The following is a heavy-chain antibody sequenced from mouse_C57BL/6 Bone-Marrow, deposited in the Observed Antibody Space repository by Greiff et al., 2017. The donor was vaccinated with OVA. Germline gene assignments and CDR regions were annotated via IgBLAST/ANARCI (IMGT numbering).Heavy chain of an antibody. V-gene: IGHV1-76*01. Sequence: VQLQESGAELVRPGASVKLSCKASGYTFTDYYINWVKQRPGQGLEWIARIYPGSGNTYYNEKFKGKATLTAEKSSSTAYMQLSSLTSEDSAVYFCARVPYSNYDFDYWGQGTTLTVSS. J-gene: IGHJ2*01. CDR3: ARVPYSNYDFDY. CDR1: GYTFTDYY. CDR2: IYPGSGNT. D-gene: IGHD2-5*01.